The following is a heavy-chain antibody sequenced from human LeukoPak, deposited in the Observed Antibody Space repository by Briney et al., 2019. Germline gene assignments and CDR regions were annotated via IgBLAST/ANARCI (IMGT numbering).Heavy chain of an antibody. CDR1: GFTFNNYG. D-gene: IGHD3-10*01. CDR3: AKEAASGYFHY. CDR2: ISGSGERT. Sequence: GGSLRLSCAASGFTFNNYGMNWVRQAPGKGLEWASGISGSGERTDYADFVKGRFTISRDNSKNTLYLQMNSLRAEDTAVYYCAKEAASGYFHYWGQGTLVTVSS. J-gene: IGHJ4*02. V-gene: IGHV3-23*01.